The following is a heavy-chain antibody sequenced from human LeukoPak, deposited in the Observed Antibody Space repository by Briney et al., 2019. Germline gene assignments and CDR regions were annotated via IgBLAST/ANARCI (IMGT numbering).Heavy chain of an antibody. CDR3: ARTNLEWLTSL. V-gene: IGHV3-64*01. Sequence: GSLRLSCAASGFTFSSYAMHWVRQAPGKGLEYVSAISSNGGSTYYANSVKGRFTISRDNAKNSLYLQMNSLRAEDTALYYCARTNLEWLTSLWGQGTLVTVSS. D-gene: IGHD3-3*01. J-gene: IGHJ4*02. CDR2: ISSNGGST. CDR1: GFTFSSYA.